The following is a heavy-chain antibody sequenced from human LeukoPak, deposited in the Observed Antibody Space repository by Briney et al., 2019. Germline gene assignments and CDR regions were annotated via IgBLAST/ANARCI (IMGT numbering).Heavy chain of an antibody. J-gene: IGHJ4*02. D-gene: IGHD3-10*01. Sequence: SETLSLTCTVSGGSISSYYWSWIRQPPGKELEWIGYIYYSGSTNYNPSLKSRVTISVDTSKNQFSLKLSSVTAADTAVYYCARDRTVTGSGYFDYWGQGTLVTVSS. CDR2: IYYSGST. CDR1: GGSISSYY. V-gene: IGHV4-59*01. CDR3: ARDRTVTGSGYFDY.